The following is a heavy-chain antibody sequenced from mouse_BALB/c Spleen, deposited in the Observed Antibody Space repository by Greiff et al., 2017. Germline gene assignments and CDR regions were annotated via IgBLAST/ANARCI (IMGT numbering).Heavy chain of an antibody. CDR2: IDPANGNT. D-gene: IGHD2-14*01. CDR3: ARTVRRPYYAMDY. CDR1: GFNIKDTY. V-gene: IGHV14-3*02. J-gene: IGHJ4*01. Sequence: EVKLQESGAELVKPGASVKLSCTASGFNIKDTYMHWVKQRPEQGLEWIGRIDPANGNTKYDPKFQGKATITADTSSNTAYLQLSSLTSEDTAVYYCARTVRRPYYAMDYWGQGTSVTVSS.